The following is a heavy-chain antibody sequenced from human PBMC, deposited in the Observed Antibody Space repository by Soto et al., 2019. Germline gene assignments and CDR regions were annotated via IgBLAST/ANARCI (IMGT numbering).Heavy chain of an antibody. CDR1: GFTFSSFG. D-gene: IGHD3-3*01. V-gene: IGHV3-33*01. Sequence: QVQVVESGGGVVQPGRSLRLSCAASGFTFSSFGMHWVRQAPGKGLEWVSLIWYDGSKKSYGDSVKGRLTSSRDNSRNTVYLQMNSLRADDTAVYYCARDASYYSLWSGYYPSRNGMDVWGQGTTVTVSS. CDR3: ARDASYYSLWSGYYPSRNGMDV. CDR2: IWYDGSKK. J-gene: IGHJ6*02.